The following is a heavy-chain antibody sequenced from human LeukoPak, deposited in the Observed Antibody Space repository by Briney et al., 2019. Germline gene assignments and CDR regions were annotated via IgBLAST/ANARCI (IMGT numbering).Heavy chain of an antibody. D-gene: IGHD6-19*01. J-gene: IGHJ6*03. CDR3: TVSAGSSGRFSYYYYMDV. V-gene: IGHV1-2*06. CDR2: INPNSGGT. CDR1: GYTFTGYY. Sequence: GASVKVSCKASGYTFTGYYMHWVRQAPGQGLEWMGRINPNSGGTNYAQKFQGRVTMTRDTSISTAYMELSRLRSDDTAVYYCTVSAGSSGRFSYYYYMDVWGKGTTVTVSS.